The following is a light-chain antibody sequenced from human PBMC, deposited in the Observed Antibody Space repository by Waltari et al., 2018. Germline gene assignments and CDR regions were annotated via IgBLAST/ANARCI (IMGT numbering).Light chain of an antibody. CDR3: RPYVNLPVT. Sequence: EIVWTQSPGPLSLSPGESANLPYSASQRVSRALAWYQQKPGQAPRLLIYAASTRATGVPDRFSGSGSGTDFSLTISRLDPEDFAVYYCRPYVNLPVTFGQGTKVEI. J-gene: IGKJ1*01. V-gene: IGKV3-20*01. CDR2: AAS. CDR1: QRVSRA.